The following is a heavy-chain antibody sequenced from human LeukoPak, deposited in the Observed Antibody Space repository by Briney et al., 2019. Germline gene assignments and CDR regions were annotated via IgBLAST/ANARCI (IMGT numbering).Heavy chain of an antibody. CDR2: INPNSGGT. J-gene: IGHJ4*02. V-gene: IGHV1-2*02. CDR1: GYSFTDYY. Sequence: ASVKVSCKASGYSFTDYYIHWVRQAPGQGLGWMGWINPNSGGTKYAQKFQGRVTMTRDTSTSAAYVELSRLRSDDTAMYYCATLGSPNFDNWGQGTLVTVSS. CDR3: ATLGSPNFDN. D-gene: IGHD2-15*01.